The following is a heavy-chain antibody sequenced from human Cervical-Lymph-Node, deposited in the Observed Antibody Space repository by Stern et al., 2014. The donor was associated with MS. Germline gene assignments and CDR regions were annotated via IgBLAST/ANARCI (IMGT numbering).Heavy chain of an antibody. CDR1: GYDFRRYA. CDR2: INSATGDP. J-gene: IGHJ5*02. CDR3: TSRGAGEFGVSPTGS. Sequence: VQLVQSGSEWKKPGASVKVSCKASGYDFRRYAMNWVRQAPGQGLEWMGWINSATGDPLCAQGFAGRFVFSLDTSVRTAYLQIVSLRTEDTAIYYCTSRGAGEFGVSPTGSWGQGTLVTVSS. V-gene: IGHV7-4-1*01. D-gene: IGHD2-21*01.